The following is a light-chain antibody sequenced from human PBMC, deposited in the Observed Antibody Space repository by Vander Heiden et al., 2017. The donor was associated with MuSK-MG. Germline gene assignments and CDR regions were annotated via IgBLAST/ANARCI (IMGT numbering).Light chain of an antibody. CDR3: ASYAVGGAWV. J-gene: IGLJ3*02. Sequence: QSALTQPPSASGSPGQSVTISCTGTSSDVGTYNHVSWYQQHPGKAPELMIYEVSKWPSGVPDRFSGSKSGDTASLTVSGLQTEDEADYYCASYAVGGAWVFGGGTKLTVL. V-gene: IGLV2-8*01. CDR1: SSDVGTYNH. CDR2: EVS.